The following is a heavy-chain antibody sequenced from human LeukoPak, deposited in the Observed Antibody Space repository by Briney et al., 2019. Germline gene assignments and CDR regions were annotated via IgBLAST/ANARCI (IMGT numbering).Heavy chain of an antibody. V-gene: IGHV4-34*01. D-gene: IGHD5-12*01. CDR2: INHSGST. CDR1: GGSFSGYY. Sequence: SETLSLTCAVYGGSFSGYYWSWIRQPPGKGREWVGEINHSGSTNSNPSLKSRVTISVDTSKNQFSLKLSSLTAADTTVYYCARDGPRSGYDLGHFDNWGQGTLVTASS. CDR3: ARDGPRSGYDLGHFDN. J-gene: IGHJ4*02.